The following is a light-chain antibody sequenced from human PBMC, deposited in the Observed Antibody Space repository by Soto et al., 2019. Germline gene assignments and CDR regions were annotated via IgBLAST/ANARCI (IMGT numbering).Light chain of an antibody. CDR3: SSYTSSSTLV. CDR1: SRDFGGYNY. V-gene: IGLV2-14*01. J-gene: IGLJ2*01. CDR2: DVS. Sequence: QSVLTQPASVSGSPGQSITISCTGTSRDFGGYNYVSWYQQHPGKAPKLMIYDVSNRPSGVSNRLSGSKSGNTASLTISGLQAEDEADYYCSSYTSSSTLVFGGGTKLTVL.